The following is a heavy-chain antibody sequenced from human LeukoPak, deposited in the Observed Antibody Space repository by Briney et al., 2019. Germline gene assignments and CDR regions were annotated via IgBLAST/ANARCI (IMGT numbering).Heavy chain of an antibody. CDR1: GGSISSKNYY. V-gene: IGHV4-39*01. CDR2: IYYSGST. J-gene: IGHJ3*02. Sequence: SETLSLTCTVSGGSISSKNYYWDWIRQPPGKGLEWIGSIYYSGSTYYNPSLKSRITIYVDTSKNQSSLKLSSVTAADTAVYYCARQVYSSGWPGAFDIWGQGTMVTVSS. D-gene: IGHD6-19*01. CDR3: ARQVYSSGWPGAFDI.